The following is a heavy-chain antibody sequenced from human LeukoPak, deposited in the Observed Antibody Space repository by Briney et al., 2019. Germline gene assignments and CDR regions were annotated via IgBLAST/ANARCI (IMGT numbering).Heavy chain of an antibody. D-gene: IGHD2/OR15-2a*01. J-gene: IGHJ6*02. CDR1: GFTFRNYA. CDR2: IGGSGDDA. Sequence: GGSLRLSCAASGFTFRNYAMSWVRQAPGKGLEWVSTIGGSGDDAYYADSVKGRFTISRDKSKKTLYLQMNSLRAEDTAIYYCAKDVEVFYVLTDFSPYGMDVWGQGTTVTVSS. CDR3: AKDVEVFYVLTDFSPYGMDV. V-gene: IGHV3-23*01.